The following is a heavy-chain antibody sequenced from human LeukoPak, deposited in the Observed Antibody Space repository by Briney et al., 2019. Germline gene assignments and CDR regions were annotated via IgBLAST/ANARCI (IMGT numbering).Heavy chain of an antibody. J-gene: IGHJ4*02. CDR2: FDPEDGET. CDR3: ARGSPPRRNYDSRGYYSYYFDY. V-gene: IGHV1-24*01. D-gene: IGHD3-22*01. CDR1: GYTLTELS. Sequence: ASVKVSCKVSGYTLTELSMHWVRQAPGKGLEWMGGFDPEDGETIYAQKFQGRVTMTEDTSTDTAYMELRSLRSDDTAVYYCARGSPPRRNYDSRGYYSYYFDYWGQGTLVTVSS.